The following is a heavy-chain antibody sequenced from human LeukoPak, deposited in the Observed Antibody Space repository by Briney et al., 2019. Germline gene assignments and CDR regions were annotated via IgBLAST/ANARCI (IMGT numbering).Heavy chain of an antibody. V-gene: IGHV5-51*01. CDR3: ARGLDSSATPAFDY. CDR2: IYPDDSDT. D-gene: IGHD6-19*01. CDR1: GYSFTSYW. Sequence: GESLKISCKGSGYSFTSYWIGWGRQMPGKGLEWMGIIYPDDSDTRYSPSFQGQVTISADKSISTAYLQWSSLKASDTDMYYCARGLDSSATPAFDYWGQGTLVTVSS. J-gene: IGHJ4*02.